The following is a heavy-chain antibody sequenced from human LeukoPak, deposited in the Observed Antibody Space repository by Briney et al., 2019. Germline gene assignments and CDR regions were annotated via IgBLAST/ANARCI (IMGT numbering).Heavy chain of an antibody. V-gene: IGHV3-33*01. CDR3: ASSDY. CDR1: GFTFSSYA. J-gene: IGHJ4*02. Sequence: GGSLRLSCAASGFTFSSYAMHWVRQAPDKGLEWVAVIWYDGSNKYYADSVKGRFTISRDNSKNTLYLQMNSLRDEDTAVYYCASSDYWGQGTLVTVSS. CDR2: IWYDGSNK.